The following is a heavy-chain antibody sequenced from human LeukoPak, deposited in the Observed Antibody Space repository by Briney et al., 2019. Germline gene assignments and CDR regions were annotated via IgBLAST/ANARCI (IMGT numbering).Heavy chain of an antibody. D-gene: IGHD3-22*01. Sequence: ASVKVSCKASGNTFSSYVISWVRQAPGQGLEWMGWISAYNGNTNYAQKLQGRVTMTTDTSTSTAYMELRSLRSDDTAVYYCAREPDYYDSSGYYHYGMDVWGQGTTVTVSS. J-gene: IGHJ6*02. CDR3: AREPDYYDSSGYYHYGMDV. CDR1: GNTFSSYV. V-gene: IGHV1-18*01. CDR2: ISAYNGNT.